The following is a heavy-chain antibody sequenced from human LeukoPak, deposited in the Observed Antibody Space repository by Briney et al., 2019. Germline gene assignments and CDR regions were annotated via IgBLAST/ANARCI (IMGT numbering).Heavy chain of an antibody. Sequence: GGSLRLSCAASGFTFSSYSMNWVRQAPGKGLEWVSSISSSSSYVYYADSVKGRFTISRDNAKNSLYLQMNGLRAEDTAVYYCARDAYGVFDYWGQGTLVTVSS. CDR2: ISSSSSYV. D-gene: IGHD4-17*01. V-gene: IGHV3-21*01. J-gene: IGHJ4*02. CDR3: ARDAYGVFDY. CDR1: GFTFSSYS.